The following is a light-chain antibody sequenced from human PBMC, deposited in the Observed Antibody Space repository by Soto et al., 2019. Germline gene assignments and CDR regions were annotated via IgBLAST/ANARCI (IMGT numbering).Light chain of an antibody. CDR3: CSYTRSTNYV. CDR2: EVS. CDR1: SSDISIYNY. V-gene: IGLV2-14*01. J-gene: IGLJ1*01. Sequence: QSVLTQPASVSGSPGQSITISCTGTSSDISIYNYVSWYQQHPGKAPKLIIYEVSNRPSGISNRFSGAKSGNTASLTISGLQVEDEADYYCCSYTRSTNYVFGDG.